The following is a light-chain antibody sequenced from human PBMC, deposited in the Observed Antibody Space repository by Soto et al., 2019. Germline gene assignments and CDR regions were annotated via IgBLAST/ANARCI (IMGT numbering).Light chain of an antibody. CDR1: SSDIGGYNY. CDR3: SSYVGSNFHVL. Sequence: QSALTQPASVSGSPGQSITISCTGTSSDIGGYNYVSWYQQHPGKAPKLIIYEVNNRPSGVSNRFSGSKSGNTASLTISGLQAGDEAAYYCSSYVGSNFHVLFGGGTKVTVL. J-gene: IGLJ2*01. CDR2: EVN. V-gene: IGLV2-14*01.